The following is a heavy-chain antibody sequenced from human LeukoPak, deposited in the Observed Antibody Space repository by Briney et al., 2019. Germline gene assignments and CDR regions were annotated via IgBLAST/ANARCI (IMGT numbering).Heavy chain of an antibody. CDR3: ARLIGYSSSLDY. Sequence: GESLRISCKGSGYSSTSYWISWVRQMPGKGLEWMGRIDPSDSYTNYRPSFQGHVTISADKSISTAYLQWSSLKASDTAMYYCARLIGYSSSLDYWGQGTLVTVSS. D-gene: IGHD6-19*01. CDR2: IDPSDSYT. V-gene: IGHV5-10-1*01. J-gene: IGHJ4*02. CDR1: GYSSTSYW.